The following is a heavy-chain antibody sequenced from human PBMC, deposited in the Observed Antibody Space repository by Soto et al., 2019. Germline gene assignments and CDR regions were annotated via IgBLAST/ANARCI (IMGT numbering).Heavy chain of an antibody. CDR2: ISGSGGST. CDR1: GFTFSSYA. J-gene: IGHJ4*02. Sequence: EVQLLESGGGLVQPGGSLRLSCAASGFTFSSYAMSWVRQAPGKGLEWVSAISGSGGSTYYADSVKGRFTISRDNSKNTLYMKMNSLRDEDTAVYYCAKSNYDFWSGYPRWGQGTLVTVSS. D-gene: IGHD3-3*01. CDR3: AKSNYDFWSGYPR. V-gene: IGHV3-23*01.